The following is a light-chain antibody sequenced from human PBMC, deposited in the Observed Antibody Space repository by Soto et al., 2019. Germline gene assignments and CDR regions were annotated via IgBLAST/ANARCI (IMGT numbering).Light chain of an antibody. CDR1: QVIRND. J-gene: IGKJ1*01. CDR3: LHDHNYPRT. Sequence: GDRVTITCRARQVIRNDLGWYQQKPGKAPKLLIYGASNLQSGVPSRFSGSGSGTDFTLTITSLQPEDFATYYCLHDHNYPRTFGQGTKVDIK. CDR2: GAS. V-gene: IGKV1-6*01.